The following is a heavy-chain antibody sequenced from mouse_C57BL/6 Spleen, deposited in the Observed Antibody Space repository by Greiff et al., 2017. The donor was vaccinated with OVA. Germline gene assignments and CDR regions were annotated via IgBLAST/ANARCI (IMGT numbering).Heavy chain of an antibody. Sequence: QVQLQQPGAELVKPGASVKMSCKASGYTFTSYWITWVKQRPGQGLEWIGDIYPGSGSTNYNEKFKSKATLTVDTSSSTAYMQLSSLTSEDSAVYYCARGGDYDPYYAMDYWGQGTSVTVSS. CDR3: ARGGDYDPYYAMDY. D-gene: IGHD2-4*01. CDR1: GYTFTSYW. CDR2: IYPGSGST. V-gene: IGHV1-55*01. J-gene: IGHJ4*01.